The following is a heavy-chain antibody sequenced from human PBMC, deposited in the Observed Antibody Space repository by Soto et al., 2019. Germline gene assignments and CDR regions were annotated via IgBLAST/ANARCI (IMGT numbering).Heavy chain of an antibody. V-gene: IGHV2-26*01. Sequence: QVTLKESGPALVKPTETLTLTCTVSGFSLTTGKMGVSWIRQPPGKALEWLAHIFSDNERSYSKSLQGRLTISKDTSGSQVVLSMTNVDPVDTATYYCARMNVDSYQFYYAMDVWGQGTTVTVSS. CDR3: ARMNVDSYQFYYAMDV. CDR1: GFSLTTGKMG. D-gene: IGHD4-17*01. CDR2: IFSDNER. J-gene: IGHJ6*02.